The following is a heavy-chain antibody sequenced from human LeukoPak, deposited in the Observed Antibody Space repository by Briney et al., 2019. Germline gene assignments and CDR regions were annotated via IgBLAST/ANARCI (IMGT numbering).Heavy chain of an antibody. V-gene: IGHV1-46*01. CDR2: INPSGGST. J-gene: IGHJ5*02. D-gene: IGHD4-17*01. CDR3: ARAYGDYNWFDP. Sequence: ASVKVSCKESGYTFTSYYMHWVRQAPGQGLEWMGIINPSGGSTSYAQKFQGRVTMTRDTSTSTVYMELSSLRSEDTAVYYCARAYGDYNWFDPWGQGTLVTVSS. CDR1: GYTFTSYY.